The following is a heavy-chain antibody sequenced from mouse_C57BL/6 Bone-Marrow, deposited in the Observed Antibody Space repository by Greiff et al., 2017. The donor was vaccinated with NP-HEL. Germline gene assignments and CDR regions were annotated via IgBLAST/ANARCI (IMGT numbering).Heavy chain of an antibody. J-gene: IGHJ2*01. CDR1: GFTFSSYG. D-gene: IGHD1-1*01. CDR2: ISSGGSYT. Sequence: EVHLVESGGDLVKPGGSLKLSCAASGFTFSSYGMSWVRQTPDKRLEWVATISSGGSYTYYPDSVKGRFTISRDNAKNTLYLQMSSLKSEDTAMYYCARGAVVASYYFDYWGQGTTLTVSS. CDR3: ARGAVVASYYFDY. V-gene: IGHV5-6*01.